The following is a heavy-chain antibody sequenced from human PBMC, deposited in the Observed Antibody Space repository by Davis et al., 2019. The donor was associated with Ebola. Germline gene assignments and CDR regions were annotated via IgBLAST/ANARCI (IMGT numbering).Heavy chain of an antibody. CDR3: ARGSNNRDIVALLADYYGMDV. Sequence: AASVKVSCKASGYTFTNYDVHWVRQGTGQGLEWIGWMNPNSANTGYGQKFQGRVTMTRNTSISTAYMELSSLRAEDTAVYYCARGSNNRDIVALLADYYGMDVWGQGTTVTVSS. D-gene: IGHD5-12*01. J-gene: IGHJ6*02. CDR2: MNPNSANT. V-gene: IGHV1-8*01. CDR1: GYTFTNYD.